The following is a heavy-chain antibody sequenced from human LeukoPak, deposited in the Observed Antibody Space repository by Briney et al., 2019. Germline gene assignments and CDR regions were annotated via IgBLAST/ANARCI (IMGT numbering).Heavy chain of an antibody. D-gene: IGHD3-22*01. CDR3: ARLYYDSSGSRDAFDI. CDR2: IDWDDDK. CDR1: GFSLSTSGMR. V-gene: IGHV2-70*04. Sequence: SGPALVKPTPTLTLTCTFSGFSLSTSGMRVSWIRQPPGKALEWLARIDWDDDKFYSTSLKTRLTISKDTSKNQVVLTMTNMDPVDTATYYCARLYYDSSGSRDAFDIWGQGTMVTVSS. J-gene: IGHJ3*02.